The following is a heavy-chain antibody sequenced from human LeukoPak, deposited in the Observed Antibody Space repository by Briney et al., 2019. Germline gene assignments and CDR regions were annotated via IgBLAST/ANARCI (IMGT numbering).Heavy chain of an antibody. CDR1: GGSISSYY. V-gene: IGHV4-59*12. D-gene: IGHD6-19*01. J-gene: IGHJ4*02. CDR2: IYYSGST. CDR3: ARARYSSGWYEGDYFDY. Sequence: SSETLSLTCTVSGGSISSYYWSWIRQPPGKGLEWIGYIYYSGSTNYNPSLKSRVTISVDTSKNQFSLKLSSVTAADTAVHYCARARYSSGWYEGDYFDYWGQGTLVTVSS.